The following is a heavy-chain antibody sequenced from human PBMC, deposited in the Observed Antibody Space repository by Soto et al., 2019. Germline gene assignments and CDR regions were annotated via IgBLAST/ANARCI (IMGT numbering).Heavy chain of an antibody. CDR1: GYSFTSYW. Sequence: GESLKISCTGVGYSFTSYWIGWVRQMPGKGLEWMGIIYPGDSDTRYSPSFQGQVTISADKSISTIYLQWSSLKASDTAMYYCARGYCTTNICDPWFDPWGQGTLVTVSS. V-gene: IGHV5-51*01. CDR2: IYPGDSDT. J-gene: IGHJ5*02. D-gene: IGHD2-8*01. CDR3: ARGYCTTNICDPWFDP.